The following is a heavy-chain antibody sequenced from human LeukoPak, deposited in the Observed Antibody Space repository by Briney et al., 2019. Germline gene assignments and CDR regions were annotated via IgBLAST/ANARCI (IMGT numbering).Heavy chain of an antibody. CDR3: ARHHDGGPKLRLDF. V-gene: IGHV4-59*08. CDR2: FHYSGST. Sequence: SETLSLTCRVSGASFSNYYWSWIRQSPGKGLEWIGFFHYSGSTNYNPSLNSRVTPSLDPSMNQLSLPLVSVTAADTAVYFCARHHDGGPKLRLDFWGLGVLVTVSS. J-gene: IGHJ4*02. D-gene: IGHD2-15*01. CDR1: GASFSNYY.